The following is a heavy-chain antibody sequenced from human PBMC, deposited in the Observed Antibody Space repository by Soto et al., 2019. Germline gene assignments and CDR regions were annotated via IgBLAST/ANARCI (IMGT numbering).Heavy chain of an antibody. CDR2: IRSKANSYAT. J-gene: IGHJ4*02. CDR1: GFTFSGSA. V-gene: IGHV3-73*01. D-gene: IGHD4-17*01. Sequence: GGSLRLSCAASGFTFSGSAMHWVRQASGKGLEWVGRIRSKANSYATAYAASEKGRFTISRDDSKKTANLQMNILKTEDTALYYCQRVYGEQESFTDYWGQGTLVTVYS. CDR3: QRVYGEQESFTDY.